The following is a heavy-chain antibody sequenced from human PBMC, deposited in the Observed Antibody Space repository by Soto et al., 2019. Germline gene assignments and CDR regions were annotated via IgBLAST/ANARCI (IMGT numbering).Heavy chain of an antibody. CDR2: IYHSGST. Sequence: QVQLQESGPGLVKPSGTLSLTCAVSGGSISSSHWWSWVRQPPGKGLEWIGEIYHSGSTNYNPSPTSRVTKSVDKSKNQFSLKLTAVAAAGRAVYYGAGSGGGEDYWGQGTLVTVSS. CDR1: GGSISSSHW. V-gene: IGHV4-4*02. CDR3: AGSGGGEDY. D-gene: IGHD3-16*01. J-gene: IGHJ4*02.